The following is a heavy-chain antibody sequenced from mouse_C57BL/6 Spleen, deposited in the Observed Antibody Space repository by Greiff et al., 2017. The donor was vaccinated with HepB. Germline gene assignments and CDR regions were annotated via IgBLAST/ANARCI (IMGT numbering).Heavy chain of an antibody. CDR2: FYPGSGSI. V-gene: IGHV1-62-2*01. CDR1: GYTFTEYT. J-gene: IGHJ1*03. CDR3: ARHEEGGPHYYSSSWYFDV. D-gene: IGHD1-1*01. Sequence: VQLQQSGAELVKPGASVKLSCKASGYTFTEYTIHWVKQRSGQGLEWIGWFYPGSGSIKYNEKFKDKATLTADKSSSTVYMELSRLTSEDSAVYFCARHEEGGPHYYSSSWYFDVWGTGTTVTVSS.